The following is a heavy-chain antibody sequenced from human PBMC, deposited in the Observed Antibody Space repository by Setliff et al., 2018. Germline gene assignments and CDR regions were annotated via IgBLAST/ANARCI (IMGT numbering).Heavy chain of an antibody. D-gene: IGHD3-16*01. CDR1: GFTFIDYY. V-gene: IGHV3-11*04. Sequence: GGSLRLSCAASGFTFIDYYMNWIRQAPRKGLEWISHIDPRGSPVDYVDSVKGRFTISRDNAKNSLYLQMNSLRAEDTAVYYCARVNAYNWFDPWSQGTLVTVSS. J-gene: IGHJ5*02. CDR2: IDPRGSPV. CDR3: ARVNAYNWFDP.